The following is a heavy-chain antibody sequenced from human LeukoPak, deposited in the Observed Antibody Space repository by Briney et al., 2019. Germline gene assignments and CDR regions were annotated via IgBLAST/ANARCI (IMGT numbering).Heavy chain of an antibody. CDR2: LTSDGSST. V-gene: IGHV3-74*01. CDR3: ASIAMAI. J-gene: IGHJ4*02. CDR1: GFTFSTSS. Sequence: GGSLRLSCAASGFTFSTSSMHWVRQAPGEGLVWVSRLTSDGSSTSYADSVKGRFTISRDNAKSTLHLQMNSLRAEDTAVYYCASIAMAIWGQGTLVTVSS. D-gene: IGHD2-21*01.